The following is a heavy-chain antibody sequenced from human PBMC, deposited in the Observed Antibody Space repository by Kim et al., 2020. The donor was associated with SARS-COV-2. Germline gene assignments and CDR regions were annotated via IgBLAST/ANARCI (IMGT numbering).Heavy chain of an antibody. D-gene: IGHD6-19*01. CDR2: IKQDGYET. J-gene: IGHJ6*02. CDR1: GFSFSTHG. Sequence: GGSLRLSCAASGFSFSTHGMTWVRQAPGKGLEWVASIKQDGYETSYVDSVRGRFTISRDNAENLLYLDMDSLRDEDTAVYYCARGVAVAPHYYYEYGMDVWGQGTTVTVSS. CDR3: ARGVAVAPHYYYEYGMDV. V-gene: IGHV3-7*03.